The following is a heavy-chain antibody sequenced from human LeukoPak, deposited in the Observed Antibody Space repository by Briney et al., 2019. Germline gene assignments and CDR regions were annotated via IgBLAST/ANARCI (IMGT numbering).Heavy chain of an antibody. CDR1: GFTFSSYW. D-gene: IGHD2-2*02. CDR3: ARDLGLDYCSSTSCYNGGLDY. V-gene: IGHV3-7*03. Sequence: GGSLRLSCAASGFTFSSYWMSWVRQAPGKGLEWVANIKQDGSEKYYVDSVKGRFTISRDNAKNSPYLQMNSLRAEDTAVYYCARDLGLDYCSSTSCYNGGLDYWGQGTLVTVSS. CDR2: IKQDGSEK. J-gene: IGHJ4*02.